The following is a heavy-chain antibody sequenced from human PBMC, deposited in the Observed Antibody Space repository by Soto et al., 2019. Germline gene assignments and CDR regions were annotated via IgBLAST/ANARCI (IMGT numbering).Heavy chain of an antibody. D-gene: IGHD5-18*01. CDR1: GGSISSGGYY. J-gene: IGHJ4*02. CDR2: IYYSGST. Sequence: QVQLQESGPGLVKPSQTLSLTCTVSGGSISSGGYYWSWIRQHPGKGLEWIGYIYYSGSTYYNPSPKSRVTISVDTSKNQFSLKLSSVTAADTAVYYCARSGYSYGPNPLLYWGQGTLVTFSS. CDR3: ARSGYSYGPNPLLY. V-gene: IGHV4-31*03.